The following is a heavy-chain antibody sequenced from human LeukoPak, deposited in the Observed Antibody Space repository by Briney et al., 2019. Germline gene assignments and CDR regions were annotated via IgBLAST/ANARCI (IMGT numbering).Heavy chain of an antibody. D-gene: IGHD3-10*01. J-gene: IGHJ4*02. Sequence: SGPTLVKPTQTLTLTCTFSGFSLSTSGVGVGWIRQPPGKALEWLALIYWDDDKRYSPSLKSGLTITKDTSKNQVVLTMTNMDPVDTATYYCAHSAGGSGSLAGSLTSSFDYWGQGTLVTVSS. CDR1: GFSLSTSGVG. V-gene: IGHV2-5*02. CDR3: AHSAGGSGSLAGSLTSSFDY. CDR2: IYWDDDK.